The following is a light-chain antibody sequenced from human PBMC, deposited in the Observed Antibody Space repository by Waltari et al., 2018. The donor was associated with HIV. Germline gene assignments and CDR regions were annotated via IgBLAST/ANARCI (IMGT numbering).Light chain of an antibody. CDR3: STWDDRLNGPVV. V-gene: IGLV1-44*01. CDR1: RSNIGSNS. Sequence: QSVLAQPPSASGTPGQRVTISCSGSRSNIGSNSVNWYQHFPGTAPKLLIYGDSRRPSVVPARFPGSKFGTSASLVITGLQSGDEADYYCSTWDDRLNGPVVFGGGTRLTVL. J-gene: IGLJ2*01. CDR2: GDS.